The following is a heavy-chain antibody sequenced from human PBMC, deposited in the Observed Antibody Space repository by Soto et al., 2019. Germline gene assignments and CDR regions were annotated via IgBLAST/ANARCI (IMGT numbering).Heavy chain of an antibody. V-gene: IGHV1-2*02. CDR1: GYTFTGYY. D-gene: IGHD2-15*01. Sequence: ASVKVSCKASGYTFTGYYMHWVRQAPGQGLEWMGWINPNSGGTNYAQKFQGRVTMNRETSISTAYMELSRLRSDDTAVYYCAAYCSGGSCLGYWGQGTLVTVSS. J-gene: IGHJ4*02. CDR3: AAYCSGGSCLGY. CDR2: INPNSGGT.